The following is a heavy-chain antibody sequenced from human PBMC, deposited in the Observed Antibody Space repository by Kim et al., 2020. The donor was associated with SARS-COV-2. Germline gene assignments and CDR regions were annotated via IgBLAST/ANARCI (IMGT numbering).Heavy chain of an antibody. V-gene: IGHV3-23*02. D-gene: IGHD2-2*01. Sequence: RFTISRDNSKNTLYLQMNTLRAEDTAVYYCAKDRYCSSGSCYGMGWYFDLWGRGTLVTVSS. CDR3: AKDRYCSSGSCYGMGWYFDL. J-gene: IGHJ2*01.